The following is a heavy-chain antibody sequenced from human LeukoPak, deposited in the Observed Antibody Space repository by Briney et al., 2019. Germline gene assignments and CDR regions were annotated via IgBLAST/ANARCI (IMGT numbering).Heavy chain of an antibody. V-gene: IGHV4-39*01. CDR3: ARVGCSGGSCYRSRGAFDI. Sequence: SETLSLTCTVSGGSISSSSYYWGWIRQPPGKGLEWIGSIFYSGSTYYNPSLKSRVTISVDTSKNEFSLKLSSVTAADTAVYYCARVGCSGGSCYRSRGAFDIWGQGTMVTVSS. D-gene: IGHD2-15*01. CDR1: GGSISSSSYY. J-gene: IGHJ3*02. CDR2: IFYSGST.